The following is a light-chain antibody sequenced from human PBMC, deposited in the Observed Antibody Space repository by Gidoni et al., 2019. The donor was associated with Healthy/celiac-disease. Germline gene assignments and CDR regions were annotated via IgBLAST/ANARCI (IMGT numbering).Light chain of an antibody. CDR3: QQYDNLPALT. CDR2: DAS. J-gene: IGKJ4*01. Sequence: DIKMTQSPSSLSASVGDRVTINCQASQDISNYLNWYQQKPGKAPKLLIYDASNLETGVPSRFSGSGSGTDFTFTISSLQPEDIATYYCQQYDNLPALTFGGGTKVEIK. V-gene: IGKV1-33*01. CDR1: QDISNY.